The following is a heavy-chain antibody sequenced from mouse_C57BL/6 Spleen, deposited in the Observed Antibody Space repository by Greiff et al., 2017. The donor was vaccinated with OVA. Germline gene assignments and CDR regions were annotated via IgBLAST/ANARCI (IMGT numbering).Heavy chain of an antibody. V-gene: IGHV1-82*01. D-gene: IGHD4-1*01. CDR1: GYAFSSSW. Sequence: VQLQQSGPELVKPGASVKISCKASGYAFSSSWMNWVKQRPGKGLEWIGRIYPGDGDTNYNGKFKGKATLTADKSSSTAYMQLSSLTSEDSAVYFCARSGLGKAHFDDWGQGTTHTVSS. CDR2: IYPGDGDT. CDR3: ARSGLGKAHFDD. J-gene: IGHJ2*01.